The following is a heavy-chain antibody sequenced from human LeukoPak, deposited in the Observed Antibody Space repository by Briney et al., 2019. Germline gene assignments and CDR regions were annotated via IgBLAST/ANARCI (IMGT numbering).Heavy chain of an antibody. CDR1: GFPFSGYW. V-gene: IGHV3-7*01. CDR3: SRSLDY. CDR2: INQDGTNQ. Sequence: GGSLRLSCVASGFPFSGYWMDWARQAPGKGMEWVANINQDGTNQYYAASVRGRFSISRDNAKNSLYLQMNSLRAEDTGMYYCSRSLDYLGQGALVTVSS. J-gene: IGHJ4*02.